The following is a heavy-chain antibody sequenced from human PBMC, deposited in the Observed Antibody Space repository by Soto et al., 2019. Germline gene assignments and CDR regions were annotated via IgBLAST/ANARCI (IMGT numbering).Heavy chain of an antibody. CDR3: TTGSVEGI. V-gene: IGHV3-15*07. Sequence: EVQLVGSAGGLVKPGGSLRLSCVASGFSFNEAWMNWVRQAPGEGLEWVGRIKTSAGGGATDYAAPVQGRFTISRDHSTNALYLHMNSLRTDDTAIYYCTTGSVEGIWGQGTTVTVSS. CDR2: IKTSAGGGAT. CDR1: GFSFNEAW. D-gene: IGHD2-15*01. J-gene: IGHJ6*01.